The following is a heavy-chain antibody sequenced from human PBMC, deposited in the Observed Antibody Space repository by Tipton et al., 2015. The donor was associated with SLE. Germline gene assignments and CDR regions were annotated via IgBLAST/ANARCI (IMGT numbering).Heavy chain of an antibody. D-gene: IGHD3/OR15-3a*01. CDR3: ARARSDDTFWTDYFYFFYYMDV. J-gene: IGHJ6*03. Sequence: GLVKPSQTLTLTCTVSGGSITSKNYFWNWIRQPAGKTLEWIGRIYAWGYTDYNPSLKSRVAMSLDTSKNQFSLTLMSVTGADTAAYFCARARSDDTFWTDYFYFFYYMDVWCKGTTVTVSS. CDR2: IYAWGYT. CDR1: GGSITSKNYF. V-gene: IGHV4-61*02.